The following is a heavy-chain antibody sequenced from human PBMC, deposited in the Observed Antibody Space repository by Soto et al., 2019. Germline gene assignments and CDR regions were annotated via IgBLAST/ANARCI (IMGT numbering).Heavy chain of an antibody. V-gene: IGHV3-33*01. Sequence: QVQLVESGGGVVQPGRSLRLSCAASGFTFSSYGMHWVRQAPGKGLEWVAVIWYDGSNKYYADSVKGRFTISRDNSKNTLYLQMNSLRAEDTAVYYCAMTTVTTVLIDYWGQGTLVTVSS. CDR2: IWYDGSNK. CDR1: GFTFSSYG. J-gene: IGHJ4*02. D-gene: IGHD4-17*01. CDR3: AMTTVTTVLIDY.